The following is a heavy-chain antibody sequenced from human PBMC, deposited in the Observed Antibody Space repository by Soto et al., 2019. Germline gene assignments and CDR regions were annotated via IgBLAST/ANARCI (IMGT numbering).Heavy chain of an antibody. CDR2: IYYSGST. Sequence: PSETLSLTCTVSGGSISSGDYYWSWIRQHPGKGLEWIGHIYYSGSTYYNPSLKSRVTISVDTSKNQFSLKLSSVTAADTAVYYCARVSVIAAAASFDYWGQGTLVTVSS. CDR1: GGSISSGDYY. D-gene: IGHD6-13*01. CDR3: ARVSVIAAAASFDY. V-gene: IGHV4-31*03. J-gene: IGHJ4*02.